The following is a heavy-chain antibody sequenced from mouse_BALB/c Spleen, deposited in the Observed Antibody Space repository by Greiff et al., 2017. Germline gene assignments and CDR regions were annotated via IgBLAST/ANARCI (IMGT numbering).Heavy chain of an antibody. CDR2: IDPANGNT. CDR3: AGITTVEAY. D-gene: IGHD1-1*01. V-gene: IGHV14-3*02. J-gene: IGHJ3*01. CDR1: GFNIKDTY. Sequence: VQLKESGAELVKPGASVKLSCTASGFNIKDTYMHWVKQRPEQGLEWIGRIDPANGNTKYDPKFQGKATITADTSSNTAYLQLSSLTSEDTAVYYCAGITTVEAYWGQGTLVTVSA.